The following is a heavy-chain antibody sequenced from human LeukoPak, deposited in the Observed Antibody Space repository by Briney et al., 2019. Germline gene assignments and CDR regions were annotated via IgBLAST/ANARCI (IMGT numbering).Heavy chain of an antibody. J-gene: IGHJ4*02. CDR2: IIPIFGTA. CDR3: ARGGDWNDDPYKGGIDY. V-gene: IGHV1-69*06. Sequence: GASVKVSCKASGGTFSSYAISWVRQAPGQGLEWMGGIIPIFGTANYAQKFQGRVTITADKSTGTAYMELSSLRSEDTAVYYCARGGDWNDDPYKGGIDYWGQGTLVTVSS. D-gene: IGHD1-1*01. CDR1: GGTFSSYA.